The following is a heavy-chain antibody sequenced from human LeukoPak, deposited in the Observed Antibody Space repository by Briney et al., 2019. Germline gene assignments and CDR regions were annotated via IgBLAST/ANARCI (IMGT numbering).Heavy chain of an antibody. D-gene: IGHD2-21*01. CDR3: ASFRIGDYYYYYYMDV. J-gene: IGHJ6*03. V-gene: IGHV4-34*01. CDR2: INHSGST. CDR1: GGSFSGYY. Sequence: PSETLSLTCAVYGGSFSGYYWSWIRQPPGKGLEWIGEINHSGSTNYNPSLKSRVTISVDTSKNQFSLKLSSVIAADTAVYYCASFRIGDYYYYYYMDVWGKGTTVTVSS.